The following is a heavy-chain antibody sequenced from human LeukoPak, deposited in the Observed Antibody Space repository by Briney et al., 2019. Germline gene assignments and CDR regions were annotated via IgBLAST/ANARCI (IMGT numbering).Heavy chain of an antibody. CDR1: GFTFSNYW. V-gene: IGHV3-7*01. Sequence: GGSLRLSCAASGFTFSNYWMTWVRQAPGKGLEWVANMKQDGSEIYYVDSVKGRFSISRDNAMNSVFLQMNSLGVDDTAVYYCGRAFPPLRTASAGDLWGQGTLVTVSS. CDR3: GRAFPPLRTASAGDL. CDR2: MKQDGSEI. J-gene: IGHJ4*02. D-gene: IGHD3-16*01.